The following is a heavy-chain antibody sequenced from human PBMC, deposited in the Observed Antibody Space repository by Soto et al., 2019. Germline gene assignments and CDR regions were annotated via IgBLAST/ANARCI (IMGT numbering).Heavy chain of an antibody. Sequence: GGSLRLSCAASGFTFSNAWMSWVRQAPGKGLEWVGRIKSKTDGGTTDYAAPVKGRFTISRDDSKNTLYLQMNSPKTEDTAVYYCTNVPYCSGGSCYSDYWGQGTLVTVSS. D-gene: IGHD2-15*01. CDR2: IKSKTDGGTT. CDR1: GFTFSNAW. J-gene: IGHJ4*02. CDR3: TNVPYCSGGSCYSDY. V-gene: IGHV3-15*01.